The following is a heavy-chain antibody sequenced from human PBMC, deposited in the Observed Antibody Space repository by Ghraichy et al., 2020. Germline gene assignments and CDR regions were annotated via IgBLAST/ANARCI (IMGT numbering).Heavy chain of an antibody. D-gene: IGHD3-22*01. CDR3: AREWGYYIVRFDY. CDR2: ISSHIGDT. J-gene: IGHJ4*02. CDR1: GYTFTNSG. V-gene: IGHV1-18*04. Sequence: ASVKVSCKASGYTFTNSGINWVRQAPGQGLEWMGWISSHIGDTKYAQVFQGRVTMTADTSTSTAYMELRSLRSDDTAVYYCAREWGYYIVRFDYWGQGTLVTVST.